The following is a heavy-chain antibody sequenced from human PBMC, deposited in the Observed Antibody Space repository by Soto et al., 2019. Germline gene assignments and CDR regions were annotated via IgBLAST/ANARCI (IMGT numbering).Heavy chain of an antibody. J-gene: IGHJ6*03. CDR3: ARRGYGSRWPNVYMDV. CDR1: RFTFCNYE. V-gene: IGHV3-64*01. CDR2: ISNNGAHT. Sequence: PAGSLKMSCAASRFTFCNYEMHLVRKDTGKGLEYVSGISNNGAHTDYAKSVKGRFTISRDNSENTLYLQMGSLRAEDMALYYCARRGYGSRWPNVYMDVWGKGTTVTVCS. D-gene: IGHD6-13*01.